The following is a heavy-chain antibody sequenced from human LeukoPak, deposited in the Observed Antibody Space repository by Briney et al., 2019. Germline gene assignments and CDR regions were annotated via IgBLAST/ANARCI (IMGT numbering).Heavy chain of an antibody. CDR2: IYYSGST. V-gene: IGHV4-59*01. Sequence: SETLSLTCTVSGGSISSYYWSWIRHPPGKGLEWIGYIYYSGSTNYNPSLKSRVTISVDTSKNQFSLKLSSVTAEDTAVYYCARDVRSNLLGYWGQGTLVTVSS. J-gene: IGHJ4*02. CDR1: GGSISSYY. D-gene: IGHD3-16*01. CDR3: ARDVRSNLLGY.